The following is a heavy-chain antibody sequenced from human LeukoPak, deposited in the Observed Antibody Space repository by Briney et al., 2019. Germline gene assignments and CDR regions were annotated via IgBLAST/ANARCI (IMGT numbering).Heavy chain of an antibody. J-gene: IGHJ4*02. CDR3: ARDRLHYDSLTGYPAD. Sequence: GESLKISCKASGYTFTNSWIGWVRQKPGKGLEWMGIIWPGGSDTRYSPSFQGQVTISADKSITTAYLQWSSLKASDTAMYYCARDRLHYDSLTGYPADWGQGTLVTVSS. V-gene: IGHV5-51*01. CDR1: GYTFTNSW. D-gene: IGHD3-9*01. CDR2: IWPGGSDT.